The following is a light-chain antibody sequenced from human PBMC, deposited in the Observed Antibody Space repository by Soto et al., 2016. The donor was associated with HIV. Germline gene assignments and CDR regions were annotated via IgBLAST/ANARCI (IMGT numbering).Light chain of an antibody. CDR1: QGISSY. J-gene: IGKJ4*01. CDR3: QQLNSYLALT. Sequence: DIQLTQSPSFLSASVGDRVTITCRASQGISSYLAWYLQKPGKAPKLLIYAASSLQSGVPSRFSGSGSGTEFTLAISSLQPEDFATYYCQQLNSYLALTFGGGTKVEIK. CDR2: AAS. V-gene: IGKV1-9*01.